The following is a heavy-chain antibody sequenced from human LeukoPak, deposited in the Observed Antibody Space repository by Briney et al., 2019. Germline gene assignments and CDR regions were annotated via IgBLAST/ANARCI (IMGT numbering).Heavy chain of an antibody. D-gene: IGHD4-17*01. CDR3: ATKTSYGDRYFDY. CDR1: GFTFSSYA. J-gene: IGHJ4*02. CDR2: ISPTTGTT. V-gene: IGHV3-23*01. Sequence: GGSLRLSCAASGFTFSSYAMSWTRQAPGKGLEWLSAISPTTGTTFYADSVKGRFTISRDNSKNTLYLQMNSLRAEDTAIYYCATKTSYGDRYFDYWGQGTLVTVSS.